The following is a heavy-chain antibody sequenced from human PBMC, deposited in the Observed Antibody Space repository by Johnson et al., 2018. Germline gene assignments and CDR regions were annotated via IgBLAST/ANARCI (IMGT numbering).Heavy chain of an antibody. Sequence: QVQLVESGGGVVQPGRSLRLSCAASGFTFSSYAMHWVRQAPGKGLEWVAVISYDGSNKYYADSVKGRFTISRDNSKNTLYLQMNSLRAEDTAVYYCARDSCSGGSCYSFYYYYYMDVWGKGT. J-gene: IGHJ6*03. CDR1: GFTFSSYA. CDR2: ISYDGSNK. V-gene: IGHV3-30-3*01. D-gene: IGHD2-15*01. CDR3: ARDSCSGGSCYSFYYYYYMDV.